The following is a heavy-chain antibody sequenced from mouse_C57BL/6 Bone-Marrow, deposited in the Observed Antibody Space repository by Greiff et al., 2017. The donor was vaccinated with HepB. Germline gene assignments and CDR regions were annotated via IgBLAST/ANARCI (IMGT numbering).Heavy chain of an antibody. CDR1: GFTFSDYY. J-gene: IGHJ1*03. D-gene: IGHD1-1*01. Sequence: DVKLVESEGGLVQPGSSMKLSCTASGFTFSDYYMAWVRQVPEKGLEWVANINYDGSSTYYLDSLKSRFIISRDNAKNILYLQMSSLKSEDTATYYCARDSLYYYGSSYWYFDVWGTGTTVTVSS. CDR3: ARDSLYYYGSSYWYFDV. V-gene: IGHV5-16*01. CDR2: INYDGSST.